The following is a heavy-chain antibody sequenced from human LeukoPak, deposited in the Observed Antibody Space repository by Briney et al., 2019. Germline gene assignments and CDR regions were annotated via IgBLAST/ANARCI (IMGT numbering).Heavy chain of an antibody. Sequence: GGSLRLSCAASGFTFSSYGMHWVRQAPGKGLEWVAVISYDGSNKYYADSVKGRFTISRDNSKNTLYLQMNSLRAEDTAVYYCARESLAARVFDYWGQGTLVTVSS. D-gene: IGHD6-6*01. V-gene: IGHV3-30*03. CDR1: GFTFSSYG. CDR3: ARESLAARVFDY. CDR2: ISYDGSNK. J-gene: IGHJ4*02.